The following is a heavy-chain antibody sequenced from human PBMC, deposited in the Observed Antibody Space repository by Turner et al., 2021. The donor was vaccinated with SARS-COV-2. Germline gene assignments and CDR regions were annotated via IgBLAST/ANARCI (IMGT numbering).Heavy chain of an antibody. D-gene: IGHD6-13*01. CDR2: IKQDGSEK. CDR3: ARDLMFTAAATYGMDV. J-gene: IGHJ6*02. V-gene: IGHV3-7*01. Sequence: GLEWVANIKQDGSEKYYVDSVKCRFTITRDNAKNSLYLQMNSLRAEDTAVYYCARDLMFTAAATYGMDVWGQGTTVTVSS.